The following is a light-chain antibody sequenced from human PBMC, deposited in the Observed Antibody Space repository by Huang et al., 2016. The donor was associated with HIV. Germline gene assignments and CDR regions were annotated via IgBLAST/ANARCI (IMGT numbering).Light chain of an antibody. CDR1: RSVFHSPNKNNY. CDR3: QQYYKTPLT. Sequence: DIVMTQSPDSLAVSLGERATITCKSSRSVFHSPNKNNYLAWYQQKPGQPPKLRLHWASARESGVPDRFNGSGSGTDFTFTISSLQAEDGALYYCQQYYKTPLTFGGGTRVELK. CDR2: WAS. J-gene: IGKJ4*01. V-gene: IGKV4-1*01.